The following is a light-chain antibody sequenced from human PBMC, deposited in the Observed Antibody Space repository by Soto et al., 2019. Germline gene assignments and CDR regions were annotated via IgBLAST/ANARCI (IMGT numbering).Light chain of an antibody. J-gene: IGKJ1*01. Sequence: DVVMTQSPLSLPVTLGQPASISCRSSQSLVYSDGNTFLNWFQQRPGQSPRRLIYKVSNRDSGVPDRFRGSGSATDFTLEISRVEAEDGGSYYCMQGTHWPPTFGQGTKVEIK. CDR2: KVS. V-gene: IGKV2-30*01. CDR3: MQGTHWPPT. CDR1: QSLVYSDGNTF.